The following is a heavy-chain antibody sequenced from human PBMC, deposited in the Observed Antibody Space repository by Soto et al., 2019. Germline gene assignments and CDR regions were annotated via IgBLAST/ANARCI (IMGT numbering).Heavy chain of an antibody. CDR2: IIPILGIA. V-gene: IGHV1-69*02. D-gene: IGHD2-15*01. J-gene: IGHJ6*03. Sequence: QVQLVQSGAEAKKPGSSVKVSCKASGGTFSSYTISWVRQAPGQGLEWMGRIIPILGIANYAQKFQGRVTITADKSTSTAYMELSSLRSEDTAVYYCARAPCSGGSCHSDDYYYYYMDVWGKGTTVTVSS. CDR3: ARAPCSGGSCHSDDYYYYYMDV. CDR1: GGTFSSYT.